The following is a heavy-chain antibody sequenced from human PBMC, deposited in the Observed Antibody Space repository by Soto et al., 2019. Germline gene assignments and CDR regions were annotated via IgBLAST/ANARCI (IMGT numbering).Heavy chain of an antibody. J-gene: IGHJ4*02. CDR2: FFYTGRT. CDR1: TGSSDSFY. D-gene: IGHD5-12*01. Sequence: QVQLQVSGPGLVKPSATLSLSCTVSTGSSDSFYWSWIRQPPGKGLEWIGYFFYTGRTNHNPSLKGRGTISLDMSRSQCSLSLSSGTAADTAMYYCARSRDGYNLNPIDQWGQGLLVTVSS. V-gene: IGHV4-59*01. CDR3: ARSRDGYNLNPIDQ.